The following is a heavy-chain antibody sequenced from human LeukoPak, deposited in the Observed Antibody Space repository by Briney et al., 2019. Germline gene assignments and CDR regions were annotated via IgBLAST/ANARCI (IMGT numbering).Heavy chain of an antibody. CDR2: IYPSDSET. Sequence: GESLKISCKGSGYSFTNYWIGWVRQTPGQGLECVGIIYPSDSETRYSPSFQGQVTISADKSINTAYLQWSRLQASDSATYYCARHVGSGTYFKRGFDSWGQGTQVTVSS. CDR3: ARHVGSGTYFKRGFDS. J-gene: IGHJ4*02. CDR1: GYSFTNYW. V-gene: IGHV5-51*01. D-gene: IGHD3-10*01.